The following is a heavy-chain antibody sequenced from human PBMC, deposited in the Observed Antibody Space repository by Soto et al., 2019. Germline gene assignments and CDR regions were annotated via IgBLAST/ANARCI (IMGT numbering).Heavy chain of an antibody. CDR2: SGNKASNYYT. V-gene: IGHV3-72*01. CDR1: GFAFSDHF. Sequence: VQLVESGGDLVQPGGSLRLSCAVSGFAFSDHFMDWVRQAPGKGLEWVGRSGNKASNYYTQYAASVRGRFTVSRDDSKSSLYLQMNSLQTGDTAVYYCDRGCHSFDLWGRGTLVTVSS. CDR3: DRGCHSFDL. J-gene: IGHJ2*01.